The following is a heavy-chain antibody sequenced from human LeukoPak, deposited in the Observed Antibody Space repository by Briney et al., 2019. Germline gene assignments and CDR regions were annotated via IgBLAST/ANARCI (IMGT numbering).Heavy chain of an antibody. Sequence: PGGSLRLSCAASGFTFSSYAMSWVRQAPGKGLEWVSAISGSGGSTYYADSVKGRFTISRDNAKNTLYLQMNSLRAEDTAVYYCARADDGVYSWVNYWGQGTLVTVSS. CDR2: ISGSGGST. CDR3: ARADDGVYSWVNY. CDR1: GFTFSSYA. V-gene: IGHV3-23*01. J-gene: IGHJ4*02. D-gene: IGHD4-23*01.